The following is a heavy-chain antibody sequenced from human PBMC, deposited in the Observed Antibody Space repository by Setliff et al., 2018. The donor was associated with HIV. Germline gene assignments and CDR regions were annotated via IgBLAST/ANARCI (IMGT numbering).Heavy chain of an antibody. CDR2: ISYSGST. V-gene: IGHV4-39*07. CDR1: GGSISSSNYY. Sequence: SETLSLTCTVSGGSISSSNYYWGWIRQPPGKGLEWIGSISYSGSTYYNPSFKSRITISVDTSKNQFSLRLKSVTAAETAVYNCARGGDGYNPGGGTFDHWGQGTLVTVSS. CDR3: ARGGDGYNPGGGTFDH. J-gene: IGHJ4*02. D-gene: IGHD1-1*01.